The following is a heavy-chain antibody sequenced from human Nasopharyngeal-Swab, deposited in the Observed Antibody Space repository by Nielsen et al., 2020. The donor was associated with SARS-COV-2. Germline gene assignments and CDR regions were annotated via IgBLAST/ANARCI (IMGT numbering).Heavy chain of an antibody. CDR2: IYYSGST. Sequence: WIRQPPGKGLEWIGYIYYSGSTYYNPSLKSRVTISVDTSKNQFSLKLSSVTAADTAVYYCARDIGTPAYPRYYYYGTDVWGQGTTVTVSS. CDR3: ARDIGTPAYPRYYYYGTDV. V-gene: IGHV4-31*02. D-gene: IGHD1-1*01. J-gene: IGHJ6*02.